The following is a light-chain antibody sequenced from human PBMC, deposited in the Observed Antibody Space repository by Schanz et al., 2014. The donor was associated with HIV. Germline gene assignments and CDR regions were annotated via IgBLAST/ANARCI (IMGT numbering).Light chain of an antibody. CDR2: HAS. J-gene: IGKJ5*01. V-gene: IGKV1-33*01. CDR1: QDISNY. Sequence: DIQLTQSPSSLSASVGDRVTITCQASQDISNYLNWYQQKPGKAPKLLIYHASNLETGVPSRSTGGGSGTDFTFTISSLQPEDYATYFCQQFDSLPITFGQGTRLEIK. CDR3: QQFDSLPIT.